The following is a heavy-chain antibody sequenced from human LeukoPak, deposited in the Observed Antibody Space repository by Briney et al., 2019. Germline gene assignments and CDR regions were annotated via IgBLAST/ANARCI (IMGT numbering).Heavy chain of an antibody. J-gene: IGHJ4*02. Sequence: PSGTLSLTCAVSGGSISSSNWWSWVRQPPGKGLEWIGEIYHSGSTNYNPSLKSRVTISVDKSKNQFSLKLSSVTAADTAVYYCAKRQAVAVSPKFDYWGQGTLVTVSS. CDR1: GGSISSSNW. V-gene: IGHV4-4*02. CDR3: AKRQAVAVSPKFDY. D-gene: IGHD6-19*01. CDR2: IYHSGST.